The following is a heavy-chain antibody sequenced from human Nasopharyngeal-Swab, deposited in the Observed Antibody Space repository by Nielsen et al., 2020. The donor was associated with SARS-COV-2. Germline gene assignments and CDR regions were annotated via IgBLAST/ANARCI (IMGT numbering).Heavy chain of an antibody. D-gene: IGHD3-16*02. Sequence: ASVKVSCKASGYTFTSYAMHWVRQAPGQRLEWMGWINAGNGNTKYSQKFQGRVTITRDTSASTAYMELSSLRSEDTAVYYCTRVHTALHYDYLWGSYRFPAFDYWGQGTLVTVSS. CDR3: TRVHTALHYDYLWGSYRFPAFDY. J-gene: IGHJ4*02. CDR2: INAGNGNT. CDR1: GYTFTSYA. V-gene: IGHV1-3*01.